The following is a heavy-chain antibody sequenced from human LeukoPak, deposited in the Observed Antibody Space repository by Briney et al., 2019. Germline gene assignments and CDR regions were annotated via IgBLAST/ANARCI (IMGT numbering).Heavy chain of an antibody. CDR1: GGSISSYY. D-gene: IGHD6-13*01. CDR3: ARSQQTEMEFDP. Sequence: SETLSLTCTVSGGSISSYYWSWIRQPPGKGLEWIGYIYYIGSTNYNPSLKSRVTIPVDTSKNQSSLKLSSVPAAATAVYYCARSQQTEMEFDPWGQGTLVTVSS. CDR2: IYYIGST. V-gene: IGHV4-59*01. J-gene: IGHJ5*02.